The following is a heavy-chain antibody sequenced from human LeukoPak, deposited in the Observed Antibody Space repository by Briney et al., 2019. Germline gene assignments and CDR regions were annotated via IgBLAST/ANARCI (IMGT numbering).Heavy chain of an antibody. V-gene: IGHV3-30*18. CDR2: ISYDGSNK. J-gene: IGHJ6*03. Sequence: PGGSLRLSCAASGFTFSSYGMHWVRQAPGKGLEWVAVISYDGSNKYYADSVKGRFTISRDNSKNTLYLQMNSLRAEDTAVYYCAKDRGAYCGGDCSSCCYMDVWGKGTTVTVSS. CDR3: AKDRGAYCGGDCSSCCYMDV. CDR1: GFTFSSYG. D-gene: IGHD2-21*02.